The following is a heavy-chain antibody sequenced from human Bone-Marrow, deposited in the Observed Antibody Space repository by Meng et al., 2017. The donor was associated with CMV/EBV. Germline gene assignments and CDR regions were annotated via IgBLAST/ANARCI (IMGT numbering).Heavy chain of an antibody. D-gene: IGHD2-21*02. Sequence: GGSLRLSCAASGFTFSRFIMHWVRQAPGKGLEWVSGIGRGGGSTYYADSVKGRFTISRDNSKNTLFLQMNSLTAEDTAVYYCAKVTAPGDYYYFYGMDVWGQGTTVTVSS. J-gene: IGHJ6*02. CDR1: GFTFSRFI. CDR2: IGRGGGST. V-gene: IGHV3-23*01. CDR3: AKVTAPGDYYYFYGMDV.